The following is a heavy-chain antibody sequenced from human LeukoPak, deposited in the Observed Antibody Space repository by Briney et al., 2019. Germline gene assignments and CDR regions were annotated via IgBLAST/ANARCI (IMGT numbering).Heavy chain of an antibody. V-gene: IGHV3-30*02. CDR3: AKTHSSSWSIYYYYYMDV. CDR2: IRYDGSNK. Sequence: GSLRLSCAASGFTFSSYGMHWVRQAPGKGLEWVAFIRYDGSNKYYADSVKGRFTISRDNSKNTLYLQMNSLRAEDTAVYYCAKTHSSSWSIYYYYYMDVWGKGTTVTISS. D-gene: IGHD6-13*01. J-gene: IGHJ6*03. CDR1: GFTFSSYG.